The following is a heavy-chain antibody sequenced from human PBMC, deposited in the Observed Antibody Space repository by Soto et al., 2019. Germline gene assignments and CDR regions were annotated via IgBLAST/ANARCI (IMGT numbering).Heavy chain of an antibody. CDR1: GFTFRDYY. CDR3: ARGDSSSWYYYYGMDV. Sequence: GGSLRLSCAASGFTFRDYYMSWIRQAPGKGLEWVSYISSSGSTIYYADSVKGRFTISRDNAKNSLYLQMNSLRAEDTAVYYCARGDSSSWYYYYGMDVWGQGTTVTVSS. J-gene: IGHJ6*02. D-gene: IGHD6-13*01. V-gene: IGHV3-11*01. CDR2: ISSSGSTI.